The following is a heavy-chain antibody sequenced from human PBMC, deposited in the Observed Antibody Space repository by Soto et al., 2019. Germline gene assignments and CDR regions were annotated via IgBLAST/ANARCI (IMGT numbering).Heavy chain of an antibody. V-gene: IGHV4-4*02. CDR1: GGSISSSNW. Sequence: QVQLQESGPGLVKPSGTLSLTCAVSGGSISSSNWWSWVRQPPGKGLEWIGEISHSGSTNYNPSRTSRVTISVDKSNNQFSLRLSSVTAADTAVYYCARGGRYCSGGSWYSWVYGAFDIWGQGTMVTVSS. CDR3: ARGGRYCSGGSWYSWVYGAFDI. J-gene: IGHJ3*02. CDR2: ISHSGST. D-gene: IGHD2-15*01.